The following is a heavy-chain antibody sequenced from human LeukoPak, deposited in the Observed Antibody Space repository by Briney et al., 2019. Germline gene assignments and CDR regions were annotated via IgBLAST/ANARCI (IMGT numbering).Heavy chain of an antibody. CDR2: ISISSSYI. D-gene: IGHD4-17*01. J-gene: IGHJ4*02. Sequence: KPGGSLRLSCAASRFTFSTYTINWVRQAPGKGLEWVSSISISSSYIYYADSVKGRFTISRDNAKNSLYLQMNTLRAEDTAVYYCARDRTTVTTFDYWGQGTLVTVSS. CDR3: ARDRTTVTTFDY. CDR1: RFTFSTYT. V-gene: IGHV3-21*01.